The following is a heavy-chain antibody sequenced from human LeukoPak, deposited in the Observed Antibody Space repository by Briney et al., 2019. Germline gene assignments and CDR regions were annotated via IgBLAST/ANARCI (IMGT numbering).Heavy chain of an antibody. CDR2: IYPGDSDT. V-gene: IGHV5-51*01. CDR3: ARHVIVVVPAATNYYYYYMDV. J-gene: IGHJ6*03. CDR1: GYSFTSYW. D-gene: IGHD2-2*01. Sequence: GESLKISCKGSGYSFTSYWIGWVRQMPGKGLEWMGIIYPGDSDTRYSPSFQGQVTISADKSISTAYLQWSSLKASDTAMYYCARHVIVVVPAATNYYYYYMDVWGKGTTVTVSS.